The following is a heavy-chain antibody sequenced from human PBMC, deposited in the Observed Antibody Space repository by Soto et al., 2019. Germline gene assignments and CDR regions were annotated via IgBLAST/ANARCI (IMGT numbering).Heavy chain of an antibody. CDR3: AKNYYFDN. Sequence: GGSLRLSCAASGFTFTNYAMNWGRQAPGKGLEWVSSIGTGGDTNYADSVKGRFTISRDNSRNTLYLQMNSLRAEDTALYYCAKNYYFDNWGQGTLVTVSS. CDR2: IGTGGDT. J-gene: IGHJ4*02. V-gene: IGHV3-23*01. CDR1: GFTFTNYA.